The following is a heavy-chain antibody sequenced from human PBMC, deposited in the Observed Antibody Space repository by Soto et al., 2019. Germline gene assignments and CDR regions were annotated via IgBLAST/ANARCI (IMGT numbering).Heavy chain of an antibody. J-gene: IGHJ5*02. V-gene: IGHV3-21*01. CDR2: ISSDSDHI. D-gene: IGHD3-22*01. CDR1: GFMFSAYT. Sequence: GGSLRLSCAASGFMFSAYTMNWVRQAPGKGLEWLSSISSDSDHIDYADSVRGRFTVSRDNARKSLYLQMDSLGAEDTGVYYCATPYYYNHWGPGVLVT. CDR3: ATPYYYNH.